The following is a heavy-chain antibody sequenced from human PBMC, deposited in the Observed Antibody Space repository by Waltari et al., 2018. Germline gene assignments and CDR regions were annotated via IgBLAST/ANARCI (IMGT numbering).Heavy chain of an antibody. CDR1: GGSISSSSYY. V-gene: IGHV4-39*07. D-gene: IGHD6-13*01. CDR3: ARSTLMRKQQRPFNWFDP. Sequence: QLQLQESGPGLVKPSETLSLTCTVSGGSISSSSYYWGWIRQPPGKGLEWIGSIYYSGSTYYNPSLKSRVTISVDTSKNQFSLKLSSVTAADTAVYYCARSTLMRKQQRPFNWFDPWGQGTLVTVSS. J-gene: IGHJ5*02. CDR2: IYYSGST.